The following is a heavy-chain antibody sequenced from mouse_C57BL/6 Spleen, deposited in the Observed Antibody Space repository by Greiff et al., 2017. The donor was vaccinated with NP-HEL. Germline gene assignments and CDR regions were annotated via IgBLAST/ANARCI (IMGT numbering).Heavy chain of an antibody. V-gene: IGHV1-22*01. CDR3: ARRDGAMDY. J-gene: IGHJ4*01. CDR2: INPNNGGT. D-gene: IGHD2-3*01. CDR1: GYTFTDYN. Sequence: VQLQQSGPELVKPGASVKMSCKASGYTFTDYNMHWVKQSHGKSLEWIGYINPNNGGTSYNQKFKGKATFTADTSSNTAYMQRSSLTTEDSAIYDCARRDGAMDYWGQGTSVTVSS.